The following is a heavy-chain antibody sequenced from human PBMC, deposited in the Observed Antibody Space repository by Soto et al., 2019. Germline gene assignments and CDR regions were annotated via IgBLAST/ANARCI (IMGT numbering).Heavy chain of an antibody. J-gene: IGHJ4*02. CDR1: EFPFSNYA. Sequence: PGGSLRLSCAASEFPFSNYAMSWVRQAPGKGLEWVSAISYGGGTTYYADSVKGRFTISRDNSKNTLYLQMNSLRAEDTAVYYCAKNPGYYYDSTGYHFEYWGQGTLVTVSS. CDR2: ISYGGGTT. V-gene: IGHV3-23*01. CDR3: AKNPGYYYDSTGYHFEY. D-gene: IGHD3-22*01.